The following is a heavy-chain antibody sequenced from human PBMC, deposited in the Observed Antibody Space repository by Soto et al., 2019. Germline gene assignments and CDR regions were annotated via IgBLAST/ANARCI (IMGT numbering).Heavy chain of an antibody. CDR3: ARDRNTVLVVAGGWCDP. CDR1: ASAFTSYG. D-gene: IGHD2-15*01. J-gene: IGHJ5*02. V-gene: IGHV1-18*01. CDR2: ISPYNGNT. Sequence: QGQLVQSGTEVKQLGASVKVSCKTSASAFTSYGINWVRQAPGQGLEWMGWISPYNGNTHYSQKFQERVTMTTDPSTNTVFMELRSLTSDDTAMYYCARDRNTVLVVAGGWCDPWGQGTLVTVSS.